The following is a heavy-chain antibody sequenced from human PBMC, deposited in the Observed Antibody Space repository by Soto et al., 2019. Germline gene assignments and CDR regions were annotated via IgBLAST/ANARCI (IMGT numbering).Heavy chain of an antibody. V-gene: IGHV1-18*01. Sequence: QVQLVQSGGEVKKPGASVKVSCKASGYTFTDYSISWVRQAPGQGLEWMGWISAYSGHTNYVQHLRRRVSMTTDTPTNTAHMELTSLTSDATAVYYCARDVEWELVELGLSFSGMDVWGRGTSITVSS. J-gene: IGHJ6*02. CDR3: ARDVEWELVELGLSFSGMDV. CDR2: ISAYSGHT. CDR1: GYTFTDYS. D-gene: IGHD1-26*01.